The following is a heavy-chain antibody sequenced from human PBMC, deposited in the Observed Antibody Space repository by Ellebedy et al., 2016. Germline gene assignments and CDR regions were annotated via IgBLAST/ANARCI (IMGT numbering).Heavy chain of an antibody. D-gene: IGHD2-2*02. CDR1: GFTFSNYA. J-gene: IGHJ4*02. CDR3: ATLGYCSSTTCYRSHFDY. CDR2: ISGSGGTT. Sequence: GESLKISCEASGFTFSNYAMSWVRQAPGKGLEWVSAISGSGGTTYYGDSLQGRFTISRDNSKNTLYLQMDSLRAEATAVYYCATLGYCSSTTCYRSHFDYWGQGTLVTVSS. V-gene: IGHV3-23*01.